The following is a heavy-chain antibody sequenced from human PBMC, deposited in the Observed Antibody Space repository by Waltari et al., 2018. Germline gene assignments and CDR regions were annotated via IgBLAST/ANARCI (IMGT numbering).Heavy chain of an antibody. V-gene: IGHV3-21*01. D-gene: IGHD3-10*01. J-gene: IGHJ4*02. CDR1: RLPFSSYT. Sequence: EVQLVESGGGLVKPGASLRLSCAASRLPFSSYTLHWVRQGQGKGLEWVSTISSSSSNIYYADSVKGRFTISRDNAKNSLYLQMNSLRAEDAAVYYCARVDGSGIDYWGQGTLVTVSS. CDR2: ISSSSSNI. CDR3: ARVDGSGIDY.